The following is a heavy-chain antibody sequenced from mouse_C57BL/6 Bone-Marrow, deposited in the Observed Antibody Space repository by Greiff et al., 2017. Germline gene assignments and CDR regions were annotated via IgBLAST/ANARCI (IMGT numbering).Heavy chain of an antibody. CDR3: ARARVHYYAMDY. D-gene: IGHD2-14*01. Sequence: DVKLVESGGGLVKPGGSLKLSCAASGFTFSDYGMHWVRQAPEKGLEWVAYISSGSSTIYYADTVTGRFTISRDNAKNTLFLQMTSLRSEDTAMYYCARARVHYYAMDYWGQGTSVTVSS. J-gene: IGHJ4*01. CDR2: ISSGSSTI. CDR1: GFTFSDYG. V-gene: IGHV5-17*01.